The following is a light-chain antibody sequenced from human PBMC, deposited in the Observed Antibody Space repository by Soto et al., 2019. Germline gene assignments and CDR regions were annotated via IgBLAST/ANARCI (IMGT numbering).Light chain of an antibody. CDR3: HQYASSPQT. J-gene: IGKJ1*01. CDR2: GPS. V-gene: IGKV3-20*01. CDR1: QSVAKNY. Sequence: EIVLTQSPGTLSLSPGERATLSCRASQSVAKNYLAWYQQEPGQAPRLLIYGPSSRATGIPDRFSGSGSGTDFTLTIIRLEPEDFAVYYCHQYASSPQTFGQGTKVEIK.